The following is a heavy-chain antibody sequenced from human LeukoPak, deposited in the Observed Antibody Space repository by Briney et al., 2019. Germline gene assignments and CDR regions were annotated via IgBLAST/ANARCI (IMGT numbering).Heavy chain of an antibody. J-gene: IGHJ4*02. D-gene: IGHD2-15*01. CDR1: GFTFSSYA. CDR3: AKAPKGYCSGSSCYPLDY. V-gene: IGHV3-23*01. CDR2: ITNTGTNT. Sequence: GGSLRLSCAASGFTFSSYAMSWVRQAPGKGLECVSVITNTGTNTYSADSVKGRFTISRDNSKNTLYLQMNSLRAEDTAVYYCAKAPKGYCSGSSCYPLDYWGQGSLVTVSS.